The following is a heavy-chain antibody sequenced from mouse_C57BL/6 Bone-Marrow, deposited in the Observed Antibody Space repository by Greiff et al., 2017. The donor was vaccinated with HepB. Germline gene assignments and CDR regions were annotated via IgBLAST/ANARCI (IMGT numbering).Heavy chain of an antibody. D-gene: IGHD2-5*01. CDR3: AREVYYYSKFAY. Sequence: EVKLVESGGGLVKPGGSLKLSCAASGFTFSSYAMSWVRQTPEKRLEWVATISDGGSYTYYPDNVKGRFTISRDNAKNNLYLQMSHLKSEDTAMYYCAREVYYYSKFAYWGQVTLVTVSA. CDR2: ISDGGSYT. J-gene: IGHJ3*01. CDR1: GFTFSSYA. V-gene: IGHV5-4*01.